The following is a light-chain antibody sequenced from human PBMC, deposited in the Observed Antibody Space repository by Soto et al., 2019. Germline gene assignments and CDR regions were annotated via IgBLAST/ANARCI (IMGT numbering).Light chain of an antibody. CDR2: DVT. CDR3: SSYTTSNTRQIV. V-gene: IGLV2-14*03. Sequence: QSVLTQPASVSGSPGQSITISCTGTSSDVGGYNYVSWYQHHPGKAPKLIIYDVTNRPSGVSNPFSGSQSCNPASLTISGLQPEDEADYYRSSYTTSNTRQIVFGTGTKVTVL. CDR1: SSDVGGYNY. J-gene: IGLJ1*01.